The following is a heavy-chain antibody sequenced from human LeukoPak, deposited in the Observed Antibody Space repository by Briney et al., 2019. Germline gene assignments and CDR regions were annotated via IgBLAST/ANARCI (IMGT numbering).Heavy chain of an antibody. Sequence: GGSLRLSCAASGFTFSSYWMNWARQAPGKGLEWVASINHNGNVNYYVDSVKGRFTISRDNAKNSLYLQMNSLRAEDTALYYCAKAYCSGAGCQADYWGQGTLVTVSP. V-gene: IGHV3-7*03. CDR1: GFTFSSYW. CDR2: INHNGNVN. D-gene: IGHD2-15*01. CDR3: AKAYCSGAGCQADY. J-gene: IGHJ4*02.